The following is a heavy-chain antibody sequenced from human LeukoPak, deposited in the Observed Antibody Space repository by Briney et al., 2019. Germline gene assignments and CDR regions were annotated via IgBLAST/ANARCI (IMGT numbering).Heavy chain of an antibody. D-gene: IGHD6-19*01. CDR1: GGSITRSSYF. CDR3: ARPAVSGTSPDWYFDL. CDR2: IYYSGST. J-gene: IGHJ2*01. V-gene: IGHV4-39*01. Sequence: SETLSLTCTVSGGSITRSSYFWTWIRQPPGKGLEWLGSIYYSGSTFYNPSLETRVTMSVDAARNQFSLKLNSVTAADTAVYYCARPAVSGTSPDWYFDLWGRGTLVTVSS.